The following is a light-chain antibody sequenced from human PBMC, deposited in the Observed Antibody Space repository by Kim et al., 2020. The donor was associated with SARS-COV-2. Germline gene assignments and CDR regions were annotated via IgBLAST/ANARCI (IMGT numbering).Light chain of an antibody. CDR1: SLRSYY. Sequence: SSELTQDPAVSVALGQTVRITCQGNSLRSYYASWYQQKPGQAPINVIFGDNNRPSGIPDRFSGSSSGNTASLTISGVQAGDEADYYCHSRDSSLNRLFGG. J-gene: IGLJ3*02. CDR3: HSRDSSLNRL. CDR2: GDN. V-gene: IGLV3-19*01.